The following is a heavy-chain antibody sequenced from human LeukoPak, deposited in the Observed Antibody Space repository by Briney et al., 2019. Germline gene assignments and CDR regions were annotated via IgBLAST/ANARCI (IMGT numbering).Heavy chain of an antibody. CDR2: IYYSGST. CDR3: ARVEVPAAPNGMDV. CDR1: GGSISSYY. J-gene: IGHJ6*02. V-gene: IGHV4-59*01. D-gene: IGHD2-2*01. Sequence: PSETLSLTCTVSGGSISSYYWSWLRQPPGKGLEWIGYIYYSGSTNYNPSLKSRVTISVDTSKNQFSLKLSSVTAADTAVYYCARVEVPAAPNGMDVWGQGTTVTVSS.